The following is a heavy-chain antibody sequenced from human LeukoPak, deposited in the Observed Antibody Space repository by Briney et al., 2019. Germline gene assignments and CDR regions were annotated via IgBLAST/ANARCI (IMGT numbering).Heavy chain of an antibody. D-gene: IGHD4-17*01. CDR3: ARSGYDYGDYGADY. CDR2: ISSSSSTI. Sequence: PGGSLRLSCAASGFTFSSYSMNWVRQAPGKGLEWVSYISSSSSTIYYADSVKGRFTISRDNAKNSLYLQMNSLRAEDTAVYYCARSGYDYGDYGADYWGQGTLVTVSS. J-gene: IGHJ4*02. V-gene: IGHV3-48*04. CDR1: GFTFSSYS.